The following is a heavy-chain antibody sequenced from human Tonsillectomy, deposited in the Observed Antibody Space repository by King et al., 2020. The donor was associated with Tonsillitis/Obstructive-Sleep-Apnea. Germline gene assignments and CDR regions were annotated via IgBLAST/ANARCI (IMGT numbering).Heavy chain of an antibody. CDR1: GGTFSSYS. D-gene: IGHD3-22*01. J-gene: IGHJ4*02. V-gene: IGHV1-69*01. Sequence: VQLVESGAEVKKPGSSVKFSCKASGGTFSSYSINWVRQAPGQGLEWMGGIIPIFGTANYAQNFQGRVTITADESTSTAHMELSSLRSEDTAVYYCARAFYDNSGYYYSYFDYWGQGTLVTVSS. CDR2: IIPIFGTA. CDR3: ARAFYDNSGYYYSYFDY.